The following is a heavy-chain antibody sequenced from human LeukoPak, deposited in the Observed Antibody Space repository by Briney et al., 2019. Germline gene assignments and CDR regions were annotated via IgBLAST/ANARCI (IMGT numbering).Heavy chain of an antibody. CDR1: GYTFTGYH. CDR2: INPNSGGT. Sequence: GASVKVSCKASGYTFTGYHMHWVRQAPGQGLEWMGWINPNSGGTNYAQKFQGRVTMTRDTSISTAYMELSRLRSDDTAVYYCATLYNDFWSGYYPRTGWFDPGAREPWSPSPQ. V-gene: IGHV1-2*02. CDR3: ATLYNDFWSGYYPRTGWFDP. J-gene: IGHJ5*02. D-gene: IGHD3-3*01.